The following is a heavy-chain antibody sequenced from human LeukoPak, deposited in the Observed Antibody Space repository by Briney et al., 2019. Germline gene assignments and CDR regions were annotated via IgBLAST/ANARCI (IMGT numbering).Heavy chain of an antibody. V-gene: IGHV3-53*01. CDR2: IYSGGST. CDR1: GFTVSSNY. D-gene: IGHD3-10*01. CDR3: ARDHRELLWFGELDY. Sequence: PGGSLRLSCAASGFTVSSNYMSWVRQAPGKGLECVSVIYSGGSTYYADSVKGRFTISRDNSKNTVYLQMKRLRAEDTAVYYCARDHRELLWFGELDYWGQGTLVTVSS. J-gene: IGHJ4*02.